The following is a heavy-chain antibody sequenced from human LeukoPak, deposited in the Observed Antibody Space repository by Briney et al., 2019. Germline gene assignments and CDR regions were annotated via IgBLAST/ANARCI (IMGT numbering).Heavy chain of an antibody. D-gene: IGHD6-19*01. Sequence: GGSLRLSCAASGFTFSDHYMDWVRQAPGKGLEWIARIRNKANNYITEYAASMKGKFTVSREDSKNSLYLQMNSLRAEDTAVYYCAGVAVAGYDYWGQGTLVTVSS. V-gene: IGHV3-72*01. CDR1: GFTFSDHY. CDR3: AGVAVAGYDY. J-gene: IGHJ4*02. CDR2: IRNKANNYIT.